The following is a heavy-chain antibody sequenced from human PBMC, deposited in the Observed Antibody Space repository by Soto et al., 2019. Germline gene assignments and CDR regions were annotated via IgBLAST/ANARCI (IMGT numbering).Heavy chain of an antibody. J-gene: IGHJ5*02. CDR3: ARKDKSGYFNWFDP. CDR1: GYKFTSYW. V-gene: IGHV5-51*01. CDR2: IFPSDSDT. Sequence: SLKISCRTSGYKFTSYWIAWVRQMPGKGLEWMGIIFPSDSDTRYSPSFQGQVTISADRSTSTVFLQWASLKASDTAVYFCARKDKSGYFNWFDPWGQGTLVTVSS. D-gene: IGHD3-22*01.